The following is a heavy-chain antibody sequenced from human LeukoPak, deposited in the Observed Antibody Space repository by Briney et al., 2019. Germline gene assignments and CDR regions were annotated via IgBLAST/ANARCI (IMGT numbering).Heavy chain of an antibody. D-gene: IGHD3-22*01. CDR1: GGSISSYY. Sequence: SETLSLTCTVSGGSISSYYWSWIRQPPGKGLEWIGYIYYSGSTYYNPSLKSRVTISVDTSKNQFSLKLSSVTAADTAVYYCAGSITMIVVAQAAYFDYWGQGTLVTVSS. J-gene: IGHJ4*02. V-gene: IGHV4-59*04. CDR2: IYYSGST. CDR3: AGSITMIVVAQAAYFDY.